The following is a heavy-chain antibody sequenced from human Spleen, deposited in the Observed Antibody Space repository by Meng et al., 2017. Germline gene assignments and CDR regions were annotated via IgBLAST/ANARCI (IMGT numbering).Heavy chain of an antibody. V-gene: IGHV4-34*01. D-gene: IGHD5-18*01. J-gene: IGHJ4*02. CDR2: INHSGST. CDR3: ARGFGLYSYGYVVLDY. Sequence: VQLQQGGAGLFKPSETPSPTCAFYGGSFSGYYWSWIRQPPGKGLEWIGEINHSGSTNYNTSLKSRVTISLDTSKNQSSLKLRSVTAADTAVYYCARGFGLYSYGYVVLDYWGQGTLVTVSS. CDR1: GGSFSGYY.